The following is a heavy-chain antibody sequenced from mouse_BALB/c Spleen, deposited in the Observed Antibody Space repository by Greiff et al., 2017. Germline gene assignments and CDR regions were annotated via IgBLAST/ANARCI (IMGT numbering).Heavy chain of an antibody. D-gene: IGHD2-1*01. CDR2: IWAGGST. CDR3: AREYGNYVMNYYFDY. V-gene: IGHV2-9*02. J-gene: IGHJ2*01. CDR1: GFSLTSYG. Sequence: VMLVESGPGLVAPSQSLSITCTVSGFSLTSYGVHWVRQPPGKGLEWLGVIWAGGSTNYNSALMSRLSISKDNSKSQVFLKMNSLQTDDTAMYYCAREYGNYVMNYYFDYWGQGTTLTVSS.